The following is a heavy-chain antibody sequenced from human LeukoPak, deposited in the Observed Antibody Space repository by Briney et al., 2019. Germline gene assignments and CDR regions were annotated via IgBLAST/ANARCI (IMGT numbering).Heavy chain of an antibody. V-gene: IGHV4-31*03. CDR1: GGSISSGGYY. CDR2: IYYSGST. Sequence: SQTVSLTCTVSGGSISSGGYYWSWVRQHPGKGLERIGYIYYSGSTYYNPSLKSRVTISVDTSKNQFSLKLSSVTAADTAVYYCARVRAVSYYDSRGWFDPWGQGTLDIVSS. J-gene: IGHJ5*02. D-gene: IGHD3-22*01. CDR3: ARVRAVSYYDSRGWFDP.